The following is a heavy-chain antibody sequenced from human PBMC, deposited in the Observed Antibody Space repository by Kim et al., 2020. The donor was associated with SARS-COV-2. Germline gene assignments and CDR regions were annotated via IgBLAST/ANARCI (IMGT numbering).Heavy chain of an antibody. J-gene: IGHJ5*02. D-gene: IGHD3-9*01. CDR2: IYPGDSDT. V-gene: IGHV5-51*01. CDR1: GYSFTSYW. CDR3: ARGLHVDESILTGYSWFDP. Sequence: GESLKISCKGSGYSFTSYWIGWVRQMPGKGLEWMGIIYPGDSDTRYSPSFQGQVTISADKSISTAYLQWSSLKASDTAMYYCARGLHVDESILTGYSWFDPWGQGTLVTVSS.